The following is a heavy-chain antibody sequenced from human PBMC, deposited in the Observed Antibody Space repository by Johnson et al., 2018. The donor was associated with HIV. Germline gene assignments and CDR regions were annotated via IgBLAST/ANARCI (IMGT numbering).Heavy chain of an antibody. CDR2: ISSNGGST. V-gene: IGHV3-64*01. J-gene: IGHJ3*02. D-gene: IGHD1-20*01. CDR1: GFTFSNYA. CDR3: ARGIPTLPLTGTRGFDI. Sequence: VQLVESGGGLVQPGGSLRLSCTPSGFTFSNYAIYWVRQAPGKGLEYVSSISSNGGSTYYAKSVKGRFTLSRENSNNTLFLQMGRLRAEDMAVYYCARGIPTLPLTGTRGFDIWGQGTMVTVSS.